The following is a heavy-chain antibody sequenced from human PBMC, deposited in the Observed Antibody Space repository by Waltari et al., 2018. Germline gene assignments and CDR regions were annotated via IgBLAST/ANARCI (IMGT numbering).Heavy chain of an antibody. CDR2: IYHSGRT. J-gene: IGHJ2*01. Sequence: QVQLQESGPGLVKPSETLSLTCDVSGYSISSGYYWGWIRQPQGKGLEWIGSIYHSGRTYQSPALKSRLTISLDTSKNQFSLKLSSVTAADTAVFYCARHPEQLVGYWYFDLWGRGTLVTVSS. CDR3: ARHPEQLVGYWYFDL. D-gene: IGHD6-6*01. V-gene: IGHV4-38-2*01. CDR1: GYSISSGYY.